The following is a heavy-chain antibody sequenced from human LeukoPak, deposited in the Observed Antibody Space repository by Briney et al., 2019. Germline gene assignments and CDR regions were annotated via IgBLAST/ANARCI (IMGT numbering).Heavy chain of an antibody. CDR3: ARRDTYFDY. CDR1: GYSSTSYW. D-gene: IGHD5-18*01. J-gene: IGHJ4*02. CDR2: IDPRDSYT. V-gene: IGHV5-10-1*01. Sequence: GESLRISCKGSGYSSTSYWINWVRHMPGKGLEWMGRIDPRDSYTDYSPSFQGHVTISHDKSISTAYLQWSSLKASDTAMYYCARRDTYFDYWGQGTLVTVSS.